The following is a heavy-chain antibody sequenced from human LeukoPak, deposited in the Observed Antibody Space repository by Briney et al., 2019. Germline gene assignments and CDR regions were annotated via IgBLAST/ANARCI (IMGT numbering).Heavy chain of an antibody. CDR3: ARQKCTSTSCLTKNAFDI. J-gene: IGHJ3*02. V-gene: IGHV4-39*01. Sequence: SETLSLTCTVSGGYIITSGHYWGWIRQPPGKGLEWIGGVYYTGVTSTNPFFRSRMSISVDTSKNQFSLDLSSVTAADTAVYYCARQKCTSTSCLTKNAFDIWGQGTMVTVSS. D-gene: IGHD2-2*01. CDR1: GGYIITSGHY. CDR2: VYYTGVT.